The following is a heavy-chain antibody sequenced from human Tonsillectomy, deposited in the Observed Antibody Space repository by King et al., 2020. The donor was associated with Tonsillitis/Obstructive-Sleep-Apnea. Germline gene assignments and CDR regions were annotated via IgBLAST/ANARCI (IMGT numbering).Heavy chain of an antibody. J-gene: IGHJ6*03. V-gene: IGHV4-34*01. CDR3: ARGHYYNYYMDV. CDR1: GGSFSGYY. Sequence: VQLQQWGAGLLKPSETLSLTCAVYGGSFSGYYGNWIRQPPGKGLEWMGEINHSGSTNSNPSLKSRITISVDTAKNQFSLKRSPLTASDTAVYHCARGHYYNYYMDVWDKGTTVTVSS. CDR2: INHSGST.